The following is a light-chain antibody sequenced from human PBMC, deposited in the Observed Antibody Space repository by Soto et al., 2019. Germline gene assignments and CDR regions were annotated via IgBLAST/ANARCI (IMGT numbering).Light chain of an antibody. CDR2: LNSDGSH. CDR3: QTWDTGIQV. CDR1: SGHSSYA. V-gene: IGLV4-69*02. J-gene: IGLJ2*01. Sequence: QLVLTQSPTASAYLGASDKLTCTLNSGHSSYAIAWHQQQPERGPRYLMKLNSDGSHDKGDGIPDRFSGSSSGAERYLTISSLQSEDEADYYCQTWDTGIQVFGGGTKLTVL.